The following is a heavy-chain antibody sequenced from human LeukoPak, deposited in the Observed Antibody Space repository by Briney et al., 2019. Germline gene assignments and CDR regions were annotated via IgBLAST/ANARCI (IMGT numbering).Heavy chain of an antibody. CDR1: GFTFGDYL. CDR3: SRGSGWLSAY. CDR2: ISGGTT. D-gene: IGHD6-19*01. J-gene: IGHJ4*02. V-gene: IGHV3-49*03. Sequence: TGGSLRLSCTASGFTFGDYLMSWFRQAPGKGLEWIGFISGGTTEYAASVKGRFTISRDDSTSIAYLQMNSLTTEDTAVYYCSRGSGWLSAYWGQGTLVTVSS.